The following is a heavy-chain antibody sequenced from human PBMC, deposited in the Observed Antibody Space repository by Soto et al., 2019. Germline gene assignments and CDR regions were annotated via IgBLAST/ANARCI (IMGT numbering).Heavy chain of an antibody. CDR2: IFYSGST. Sequence: SETLSLTCTVSGGSISSDDYYWGWIRQPPGKGLEWIGSIFYSGSTYYNPSLKSRVTISVDTSKNQFSLKLRSVTAADTAVYYCARNEAPPQQLFDFWGQGALVTVSS. CDR1: GGSISSDDYY. V-gene: IGHV4-39*01. D-gene: IGHD6-13*01. CDR3: ARNEAPPQQLFDF. J-gene: IGHJ4*02.